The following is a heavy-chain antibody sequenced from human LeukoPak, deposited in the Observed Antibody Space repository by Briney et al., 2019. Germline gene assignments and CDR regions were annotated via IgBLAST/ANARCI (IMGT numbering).Heavy chain of an antibody. J-gene: IGHJ4*02. Sequence: PGGSLRLSFAASGFTFSDYYMSWIRQAPGKGLEWVSYISSSGSTIYYADSVKGRFTISRDNAKNSLYLQMNSLRAEDTAVYYCARDSFVVVPAAIFDYWGQGTLVTVSS. V-gene: IGHV3-11*04. CDR3: ARDSFVVVPAAIFDY. CDR2: ISSSGSTI. CDR1: GFTFSDYY. D-gene: IGHD2-2*01.